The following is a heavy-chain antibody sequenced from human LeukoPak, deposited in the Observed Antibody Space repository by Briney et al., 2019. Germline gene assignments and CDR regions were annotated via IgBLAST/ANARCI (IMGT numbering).Heavy chain of an antibody. V-gene: IGHV3-23*01. D-gene: IGHD1-26*01. Sequence: GGSLRLSCAASGFTFSSYAMSWVRQAPGKGLEWVSTLDNGGGVTYYADSVKGRFTISRENSKNTLSLQMDSLRAEDTAVYYCARGDSGSYYFDYWGQGTLVTVSS. CDR1: GFTFSSYA. CDR3: ARGDSGSYYFDY. J-gene: IGHJ4*02. CDR2: LDNGGGVT.